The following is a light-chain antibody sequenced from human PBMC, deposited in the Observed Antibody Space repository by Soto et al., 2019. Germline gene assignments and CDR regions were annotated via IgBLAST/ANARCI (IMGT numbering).Light chain of an antibody. Sequence: QSALTQPASVSGSPGQSITISCTGTSSDVGAYHYVSWYQQYPGEAPKLIIYEVSNRPSGVSNRFSGSKSGNAASLTISGLQAEDDGAYFCSSYTRSGTVVFGGGTKLTVL. CDR3: SSYTRSGTVV. J-gene: IGLJ2*01. CDR1: SSDVGAYHY. V-gene: IGLV2-14*01. CDR2: EVS.